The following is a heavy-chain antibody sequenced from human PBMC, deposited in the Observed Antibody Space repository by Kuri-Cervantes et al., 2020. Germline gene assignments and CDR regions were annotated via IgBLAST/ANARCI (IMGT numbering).Heavy chain of an antibody. V-gene: IGHV1-3*02. CDR1: GYIFITYG. Sequence: ASVKVSCKASGYIFITYGIHWVRQAPGQRPEWMGWSNAGNGYTKCSQEFQGRVTTTRDTSASTAYMELRSLRSDDTAVYYCASLRGYSGYDKKSTGRGDAFDIWGQGTMVTVSS. CDR3: ASLRGYSGYDKKSTGRGDAFDI. D-gene: IGHD5-12*01. J-gene: IGHJ3*02. CDR2: SNAGNGYT.